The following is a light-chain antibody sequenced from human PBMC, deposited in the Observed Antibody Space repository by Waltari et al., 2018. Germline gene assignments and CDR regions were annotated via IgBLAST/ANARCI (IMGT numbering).Light chain of an antibody. Sequence: DIQMTQSPSSLSASVGDRVTITCRASQTINTYLSWYQQKPGNAPKLLSYASSNLHTGVPPRFSSSGSGTAFTLTISSLQPEEFATYYCHQNYSNIIAFVQVTRLDFK. V-gene: IGKV1-39*01. J-gene: IGKJ5*01. CDR1: QTINTY. CDR3: HQNYSNIIA. CDR2: ASS.